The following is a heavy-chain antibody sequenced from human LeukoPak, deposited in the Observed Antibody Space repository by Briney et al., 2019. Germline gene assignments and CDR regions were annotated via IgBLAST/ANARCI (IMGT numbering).Heavy chain of an antibody. J-gene: IGHJ1*01. V-gene: IGHV4-34*01. CDR2: INHGGST. CDR3: ARYLDYGGNSRVFQH. CDR1: GGSLSAYY. Sequence: PSETLSLTCAVYGGSLSAYYWTWIRQPPGKWLEWIGEINHGGSTNYNPSLKSRVTISVDTSKNQFSLKLSSVTAADTAVYYCARYLDYGGNSRVFQHWGQGTLVTVSS. D-gene: IGHD4-23*01.